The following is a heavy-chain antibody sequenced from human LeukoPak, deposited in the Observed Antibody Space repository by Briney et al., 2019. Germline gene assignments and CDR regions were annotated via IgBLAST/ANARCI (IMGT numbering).Heavy chain of an antibody. CDR1: GYTITGYY. Sequence: ASVKVSRKASGYTITGYYLHWVRQAPGQGLEWMGCVNPNSGDTNYAQKFQGSVTMTRDTSISTVYMELSRLRSDDTAVYYCARASGSYWWFDSWGQGTLVTVSS. V-gene: IGHV1-2*02. D-gene: IGHD1-26*01. CDR3: ARASGSYWWFDS. CDR2: VNPNSGDT. J-gene: IGHJ5*01.